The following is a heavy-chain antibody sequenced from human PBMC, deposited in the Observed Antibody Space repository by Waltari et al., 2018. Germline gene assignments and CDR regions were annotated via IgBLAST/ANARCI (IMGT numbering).Heavy chain of an antibody. CDR2: IYTTGST. CDR3: ARRELDSYGGYYFDY. Sequence: VQLQESGPGLLKPSETLSLTCSVSGYSMRLYYWSWIRQSPEKGLEWIGYIYTTGSTNYNPSLESRVSISLDTSKNQFSLNLYSVIAADTAVYYCARRELDSYGGYYFDYWGQGVLVTVSS. J-gene: IGHJ4*02. D-gene: IGHD5-18*01. CDR1: GYSMRLYY. V-gene: IGHV4-4*08.